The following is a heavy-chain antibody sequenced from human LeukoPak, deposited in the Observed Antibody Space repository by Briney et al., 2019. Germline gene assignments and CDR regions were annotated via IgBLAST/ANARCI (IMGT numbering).Heavy chain of an antibody. CDR1: GFTFSIYA. CDR3: AGDRRYDSSGYFQH. V-gene: IGHV3-23*01. D-gene: IGHD3-22*01. CDR2: ISGSGGNT. J-gene: IGHJ1*01. Sequence: GGSLRLSCAASGFTFSIYAMSWVRQAPGKGLEWVSAISGSGGNTYYADSVKGRFTISRDNSKNTLDLQMNSLRAEDTAMYYCAGDRRYDSSGYFQHWGQGTLVAVSS.